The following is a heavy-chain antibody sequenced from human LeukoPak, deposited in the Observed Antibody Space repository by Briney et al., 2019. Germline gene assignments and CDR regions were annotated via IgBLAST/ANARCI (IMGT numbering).Heavy chain of an antibody. CDR1: GDSVSSNRGG. J-gene: IGHJ3*02. CDR3: ARGGLVRGTIISLIGFDI. CDR2: TYYRSTWYS. D-gene: IGHD3-10*01. Sequence: SQTLSLTCAISGDSVSSNRGGWNWRRQSPSRRLGCLGMTYYRSTWYSDDVVTVKTRSTINPDTARNLCFRPLQSVNPDDTALYYCARGGLVRGTIISLIGFDIWSQGIMATVSS. V-gene: IGHV6-1*01.